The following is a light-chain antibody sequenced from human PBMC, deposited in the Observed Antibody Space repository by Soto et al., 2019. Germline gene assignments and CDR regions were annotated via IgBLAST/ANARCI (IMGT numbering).Light chain of an antibody. J-gene: IGKJ1*01. CDR2: KAS. Sequence: DIQMTQSPSTLSASVGDRVTITCRASQTISTWLAWYQQKAGKAPKVLIYKASSLQIGVPSRFSGSGSGTEFTLIISSLQPDDSATYYCQQSYSTPWTFGQGTKVDIK. CDR1: QTISTW. V-gene: IGKV1-5*03. CDR3: QQSYSTPWT.